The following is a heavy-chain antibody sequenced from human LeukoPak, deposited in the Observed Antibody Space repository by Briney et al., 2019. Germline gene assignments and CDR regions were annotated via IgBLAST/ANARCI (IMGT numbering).Heavy chain of an antibody. J-gene: IGHJ4*02. CDR3: AKHYMGSSYTHGLDC. D-gene: IGHD3-10*01. CDR1: GGSISSVNYY. CDR2: IYYSGTT. V-gene: IGHV4-39*01. Sequence: PSETLSLTCTASGGSISSVNYYWGWIRQPPGKGLEWFVSIYYSGTTYYNPSLKSRVTISVDTTKNQFSLMLSSVTAADAALYFCAKHYMGSSYTHGLDCWGQGTLVTVSS.